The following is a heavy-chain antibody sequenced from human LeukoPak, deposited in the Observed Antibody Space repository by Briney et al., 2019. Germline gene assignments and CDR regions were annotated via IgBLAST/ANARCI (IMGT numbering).Heavy chain of an antibody. Sequence: GDSLKISCEGFGYTFTNYWIDWVRQMPGKGLEWMGVIYPGDSDIRYNLSFQGQVTISADKSISTVYLQWSSLKASDTAIYYCARNYYDSSGYSVALEYWGQGTLVTVSS. CDR1: GYTFTNYW. V-gene: IGHV5-51*01. J-gene: IGHJ4*02. CDR3: ARNYYDSSGYSVALEY. D-gene: IGHD3-22*01. CDR2: IYPGDSDI.